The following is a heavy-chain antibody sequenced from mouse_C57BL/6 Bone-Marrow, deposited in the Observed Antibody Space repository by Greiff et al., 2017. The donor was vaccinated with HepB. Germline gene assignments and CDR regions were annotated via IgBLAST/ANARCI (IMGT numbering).Heavy chain of an antibody. V-gene: IGHV1-9*01. CDR2: ILPGSGST. D-gene: IGHD1-1*01. CDR1: GYTFTGYW. J-gene: IGHJ4*01. CDR3: ARENYYGSSYDDYAMDY. Sequence: QVQLQQSGAELMKPGASVKLSCKATGYTFTGYWIEWVKQRPGHGLEWIGEILPGSGSTNYNEKFKGKATFTADTSSNTAYMPLSSLTTEDSAIYYCARENYYGSSYDDYAMDYWGQGTSVTVSS.